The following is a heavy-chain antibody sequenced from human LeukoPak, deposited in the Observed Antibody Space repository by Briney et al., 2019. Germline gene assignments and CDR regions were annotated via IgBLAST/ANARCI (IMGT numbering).Heavy chain of an antibody. CDR2: IRYDGSNK. CDR3: AKAMWYYYYYYMDV. J-gene: IGHJ6*03. Sequence: QPGGSLRLSCAASGFTFSSYGMYWVRQAPGKGLEWVAFIRYDGSNKHYGDSVKGRFNISRDNSKNTLYLQMNSLRAEDTAVYYCAKAMWYYYYYYMDVWGKGTTVTVSS. CDR1: GFTFSSYG. D-gene: IGHD2-21*01. V-gene: IGHV3-30*02.